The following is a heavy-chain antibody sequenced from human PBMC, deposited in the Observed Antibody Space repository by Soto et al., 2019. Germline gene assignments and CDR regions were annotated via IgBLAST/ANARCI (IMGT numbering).Heavy chain of an antibody. V-gene: IGHV4-39*01. Sequence: NPSETLSLTCTVSGGSISSSSYYWGWIRQPPGKGLEWIGSIYYSGSTYYNPSLKSRVTISVDTSKNQFSLKLSSVTAADTAVYYCACIFSGGYGYGFYYYGMDVWGQGTTVTLSS. CDR1: GGSISSSSYY. CDR2: IYYSGST. D-gene: IGHD5-18*01. J-gene: IGHJ6*02. CDR3: ACIFSGGYGYGFYYYGMDV.